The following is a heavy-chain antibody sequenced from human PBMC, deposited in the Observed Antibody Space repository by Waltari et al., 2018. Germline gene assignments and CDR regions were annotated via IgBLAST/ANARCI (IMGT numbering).Heavy chain of an antibody. J-gene: IGHJ4*02. CDR1: GYIFINYY. Sequence: QVVLVQSGAEVKKPGASVKVSCKASGYIFINYYLPWVRQAPGQGPEWMGWVNPDTGNANYAHNFRGRVTMTWDTSINTAFMDLSDLKSDDTAVYYCVRDRTTMAARPGDYWGQGTLVTVSS. D-gene: IGHD6-6*01. V-gene: IGHV1-2*07. CDR2: VNPDTGNA. CDR3: VRDRTTMAARPGDY.